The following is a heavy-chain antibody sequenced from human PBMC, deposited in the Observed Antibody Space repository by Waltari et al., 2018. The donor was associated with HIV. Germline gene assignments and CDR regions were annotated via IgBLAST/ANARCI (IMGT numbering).Heavy chain of an antibody. J-gene: IGHJ4*02. Sequence: QVQLVESGAEGKKPGASLKVSCKASGYACTGFYIHWVRQAPGQGLEWVGWINPKTGDTNFAQKFQGRVTMTRDTSISTAYMELSRLTSDDTAVYYCARDPSYGFGENDYWGQGTLFTVSS. CDR1: GYACTGFY. V-gene: IGHV1-2*02. D-gene: IGHD3-10*01. CDR2: INPKTGDT. CDR3: ARDPSYGFGENDY.